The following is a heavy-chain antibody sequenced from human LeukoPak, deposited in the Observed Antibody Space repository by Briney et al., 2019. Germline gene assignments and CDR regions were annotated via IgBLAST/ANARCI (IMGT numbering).Heavy chain of an antibody. D-gene: IGHD3-10*01. J-gene: IGHJ4*02. Sequence: GGSLRLSCAASGFTFSSYDMNWVRQAPGRELEWISYISYISDSGTTIYYADSVKGRFTISRDDAKNSVYLQMNSLRDEDTAVYYCATDGTPLRVGEVFFDNWGQGTLVTVSS. CDR3: ATDGTPLRVGEVFFDN. CDR1: GFTFSSYD. V-gene: IGHV3-48*03. CDR2: ISDSGTTI.